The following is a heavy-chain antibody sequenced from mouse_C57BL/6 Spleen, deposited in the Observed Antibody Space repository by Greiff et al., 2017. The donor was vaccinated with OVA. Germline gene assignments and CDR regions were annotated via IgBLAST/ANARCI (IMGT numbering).Heavy chain of an antibody. CDR3: ARGSHLRCMDY. CDR2: ISYSGST. J-gene: IGHJ4*01. CDR1: GYSITSGYD. D-gene: IGHD6-1*01. Sequence: EVQLVESGPGMVKPSQSLSLTCTVTGYSITSGYDWHWIRHFPGNKLEWMGYISYSGSTNYNPSLKSRISITHDTSKNHFFLKLNSVTTEDTATYYCARGSHLRCMDYWGQGTSVTVSS. V-gene: IGHV3-1*01.